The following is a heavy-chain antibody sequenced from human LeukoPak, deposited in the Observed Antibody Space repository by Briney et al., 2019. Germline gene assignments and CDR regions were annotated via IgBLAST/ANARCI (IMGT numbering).Heavy chain of an antibody. V-gene: IGHV3-11*04. CDR1: GFTFSDYY. CDR2: ISSSGSTI. J-gene: IGHJ6*03. CDR3: ARGLRISNKYGVYYYYYLDV. Sequence: GGSLRLSCAASGFTFSDYYMSWIRQAPGKGLEWVSYISSSGSTIYYADSVKGRFTISRDNAKNSLYLQMNSLRAEDTAVYYCARGLRISNKYGVYYYYYLDVWGKGTTVTVSS. D-gene: IGHD4-17*01.